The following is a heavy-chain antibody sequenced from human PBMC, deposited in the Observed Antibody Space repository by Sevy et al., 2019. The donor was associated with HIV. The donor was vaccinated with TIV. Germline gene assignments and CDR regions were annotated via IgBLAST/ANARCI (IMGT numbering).Heavy chain of an antibody. CDR3: VRDKEVGASILDA. J-gene: IGHJ5*02. Sequence: GGSLRLSCVASGFNFRNFWMSWVRQAPGKGLECVADIKQDGSEAYYVDSVQCRFTISRDNAKNSLYLQMNSLRDEDTAMYFCVRDKEVGASILDAWGQGTPVTVSS. V-gene: IGHV3-7*03. CDR1: GFNFRNFW. CDR2: IKQDGSEA. D-gene: IGHD1-26*01.